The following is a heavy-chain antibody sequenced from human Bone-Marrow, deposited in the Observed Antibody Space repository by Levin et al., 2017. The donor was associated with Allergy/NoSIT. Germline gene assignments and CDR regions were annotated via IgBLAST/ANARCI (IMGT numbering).Heavy chain of an antibody. CDR2: LNSDASST. V-gene: IGHV3-74*01. J-gene: IGHJ4*02. Sequence: VASVKVSCAASGFTFGNHWMHWVRQAPGKGLVWVSRLNSDASSTYYADSVKGRFTISRDSANNMLYLQMNSLRAEDTAVYYCARDRWTGGDSPFDAWGQGTQVTVSS. CDR1: GFTFGNHW. CDR3: ARDRWTGGDSPFDA. D-gene: IGHD1-26*01.